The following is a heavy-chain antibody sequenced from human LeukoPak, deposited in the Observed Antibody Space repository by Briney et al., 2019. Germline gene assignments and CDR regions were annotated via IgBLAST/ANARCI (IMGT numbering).Heavy chain of an antibody. J-gene: IGHJ4*02. CDR1: GGSFSGYY. D-gene: IGHD1-1*01. V-gene: IGHV4-34*01. CDR3: ARGLPTGTASDY. CDR2: INHSGST. Sequence: PSETLSLTCAVYGGSFSGYYWSWIRQPPGKGLEWIGEINHSGSTNYNPSLKSRVTISVDTSKNQFSLKLSSVTAADTTVHYCARGLPTGTASDYWGQGTLVTVSS.